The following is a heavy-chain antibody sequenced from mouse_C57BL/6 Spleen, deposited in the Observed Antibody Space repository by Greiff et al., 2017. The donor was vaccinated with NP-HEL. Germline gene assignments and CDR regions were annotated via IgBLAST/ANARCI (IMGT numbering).Heavy chain of an antibody. CDR1: GYAFSSSW. J-gene: IGHJ4*01. V-gene: IGHV1-82*01. D-gene: IGHD1-1*01. CDR2: IYPGDGDT. Sequence: VQRVESGPELVKPGASVKISCKASGYAFSSSWMNWVKQRPGKGLEWIGRIYPGDGDTNYNGKFKGKATLTADKSSSTAYMQLSSLTSEDSAVYFCARRGYGSSLYAMDYWGQGTSVTVSS. CDR3: ARRGYGSSLYAMDY.